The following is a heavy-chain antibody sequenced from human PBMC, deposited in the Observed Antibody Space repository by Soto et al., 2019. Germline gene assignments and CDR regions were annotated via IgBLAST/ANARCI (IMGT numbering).Heavy chain of an antibody. J-gene: IGHJ4*02. Sequence: EVQLVESGGGLVQPGGSLRLSCAASGFTFSTYAMHWVRQVTGKGLEWVSAIRTAGDTYYPGSVKGRFTISRENAKNSLYLQMDSLRVEDTAVYYCARVKSNGWYYFDNWGQGTLVTVSS. CDR2: IRTAGDT. CDR3: ARVKSNGWYYFDN. V-gene: IGHV3-13*01. CDR1: GFTFSTYA. D-gene: IGHD6-19*01.